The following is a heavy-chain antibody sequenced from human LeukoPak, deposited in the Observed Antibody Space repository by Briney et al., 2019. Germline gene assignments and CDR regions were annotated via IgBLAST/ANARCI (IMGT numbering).Heavy chain of an antibody. Sequence: ASVKVSCKASGYTFTGYYMHWVRQAPGQGLEWMGWINPNSGGTNYAQKFQGRVTMTRDTSISTAYMELSRLRSDDTAVYYCARGDQTYSDWKQGWYYYGMDVWGQGTTVTVSS. CDR2: INPNSGGT. D-gene: IGHD3-9*01. CDR1: GYTFTGYY. CDR3: ARGDQTYSDWKQGWYYYGMDV. J-gene: IGHJ6*02. V-gene: IGHV1-2*02.